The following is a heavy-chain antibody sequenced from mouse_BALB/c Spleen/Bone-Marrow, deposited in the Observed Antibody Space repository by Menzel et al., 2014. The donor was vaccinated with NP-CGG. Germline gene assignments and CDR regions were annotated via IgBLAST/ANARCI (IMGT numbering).Heavy chain of an antibody. J-gene: IGHJ3*01. CDR1: GYTFTSYG. V-gene: IGHV1-85*01. CDR3: ARRVYYDYDGGAWFAY. D-gene: IGHD2-4*01. CDR2: IFPGDGST. Sequence: LQESGAELVKPGASVKLSCMASGYTFTSYGINWVRQRPEQGLEWIGWIFPGDGSTKYNEKFKGKATLTTDKSSSTAYMQLSRLTSEDSAVYFCARRVYYDYDGGAWFAYWGQGTLVTVSA.